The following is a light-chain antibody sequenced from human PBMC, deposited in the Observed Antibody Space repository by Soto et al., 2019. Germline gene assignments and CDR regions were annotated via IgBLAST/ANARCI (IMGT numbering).Light chain of an antibody. Sequence: QSVLTQPPSASGTPGQRVTISCSGSSSNIGSNYVYWYQQLPGTVPQLLIYRNSERPSGVPDRFSGSKSGTSAPLAISGLRSEDEAYYYCAAWDDSLSGVVFGGGTKLTVL. J-gene: IGLJ2*01. CDR1: SSNIGSNY. CDR2: RNS. CDR3: AAWDDSLSGVV. V-gene: IGLV1-47*01.